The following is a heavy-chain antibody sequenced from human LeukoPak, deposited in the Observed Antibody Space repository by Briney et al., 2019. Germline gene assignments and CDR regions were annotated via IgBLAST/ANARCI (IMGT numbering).Heavy chain of an antibody. V-gene: IGHV4-4*07. Sequence: PSETLSLTCNVSGDSISTCDWSCIRQPAGNGLEWLGQIFTSGSATYNPSLKSRLTISVDKSKNQVSLKLISVTAADTAIYYCARRSPSGWYFFDFWGRGALVTVSS. CDR2: IFTSGSA. D-gene: IGHD6-19*01. CDR3: ARRSPSGWYFFDF. CDR1: GDSISTCD. J-gene: IGHJ4*02.